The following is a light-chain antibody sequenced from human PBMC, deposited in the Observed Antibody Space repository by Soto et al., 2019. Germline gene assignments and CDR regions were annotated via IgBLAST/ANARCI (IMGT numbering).Light chain of an antibody. CDR2: EGT. Sequence: QSALTQPASVSGSPGQSITISCTGTSTDVGSYNLVSWYQQHPGKAPKLMIYEGTKRPSGVSNRFSGSKSGNTASLTISGLQAEDEADYYCCSYAGVSTYVLFGGGTQLTVL. V-gene: IGLV2-23*01. CDR3: CSYAGVSTYVL. J-gene: IGLJ2*01. CDR1: STDVGSYNL.